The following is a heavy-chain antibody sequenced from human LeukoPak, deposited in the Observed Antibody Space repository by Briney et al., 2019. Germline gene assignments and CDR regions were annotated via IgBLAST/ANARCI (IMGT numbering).Heavy chain of an antibody. Sequence: EASVKVSCKASGYTFTNFDINWVRQATGQGLEWMGWMNPNSGNADSAQKFQGRVTITWDTSISTAYMELTSLRSEDTAVYYCATVGRMGATLYYFDSWGQGTLVTVSS. CDR1: GYTFTNFD. V-gene: IGHV1-8*03. CDR2: MNPNSGNA. CDR3: ATVGRMGATLYYFDS. J-gene: IGHJ4*02. D-gene: IGHD1-26*01.